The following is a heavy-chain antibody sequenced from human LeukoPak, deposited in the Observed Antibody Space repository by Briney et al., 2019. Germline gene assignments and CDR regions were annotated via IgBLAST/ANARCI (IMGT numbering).Heavy chain of an antibody. CDR2: ISGSGGNT. Sequence: GGSLRLSCAASGFIFSTYAMSWVRQAPGKGLEWVSVISGSGGNTYYADSVKGRSTISRDSSKSTLYLQMNSLKAEDTAVYFCARALADGYNFPPFDYWGQGTLVTVSS. CDR3: ARALADGYNFPPFDY. V-gene: IGHV3-23*01. J-gene: IGHJ4*02. D-gene: IGHD5-24*01. CDR1: GFIFSTYA.